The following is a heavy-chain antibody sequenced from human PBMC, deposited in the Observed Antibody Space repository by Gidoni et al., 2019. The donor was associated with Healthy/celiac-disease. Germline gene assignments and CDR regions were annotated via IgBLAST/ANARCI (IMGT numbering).Heavy chain of an antibody. CDR3: TRLTTVLRFLNVVGAFDI. V-gene: IGHV3-73*01. D-gene: IGHD3-3*01. CDR1: GFTLSGSV. Sequence: EVQLVESGGGLVQLGGSVKLSCAASGFTLSGSVMHWVRQASGKGLEWVGRIRSKANSYATAYAASVKGRFTISRDDSKTTAYLQMNSLKTEDTAVYYCTRLTTVLRFLNVVGAFDIWGQGTMVTVSS. J-gene: IGHJ3*02. CDR2: IRSKANSYAT.